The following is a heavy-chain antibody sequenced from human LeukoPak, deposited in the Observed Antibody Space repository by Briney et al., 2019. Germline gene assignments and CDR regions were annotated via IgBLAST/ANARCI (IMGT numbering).Heavy chain of an antibody. J-gene: IGHJ6*03. V-gene: IGHV3-64*01. CDR3: AKDGYGSGSYYPHITPKYYYYYYMDV. CDR1: GFTFSSYA. Sequence: GGSLRLSCAASGFTFSSYAMHWVRQAPGKGLEYVSAISSNGGSTYYANSVKGRFTISRDNSKNTLYLQMGSLRAEDTAVYYCAKDGYGSGSYYPHITPKYYYYYYMDVWGKGTTVTISS. D-gene: IGHD3-10*01. CDR2: ISSNGGST.